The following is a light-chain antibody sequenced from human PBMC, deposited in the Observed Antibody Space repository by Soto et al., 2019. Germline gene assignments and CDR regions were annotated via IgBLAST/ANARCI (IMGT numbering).Light chain of an antibody. CDR2: AVS. J-gene: IGLJ1*01. CDR3: ISYTDRQSYL. CDR1: SSDVGGYNY. Sequence: QSVLTQPASVSGSPGQSITISCTGTSSDVGGYNYVSWYQQHPGKAPKFMIYAVSDRPPGVSDRFSGYKSGITASLTISGLQTEDEADYYCISYTDRQSYLFGTGTKLTVL. V-gene: IGLV2-14*01.